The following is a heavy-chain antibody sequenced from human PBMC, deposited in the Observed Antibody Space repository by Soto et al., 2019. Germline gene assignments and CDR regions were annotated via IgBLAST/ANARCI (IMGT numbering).Heavy chain of an antibody. CDR2: IFYSGST. V-gene: IGHV4-39*01. J-gene: IGHJ4*02. CDR1: GGSITSSYY. Sequence: QLQLQESGPGLVKPSETLSLTCTVSGGSITSSYYWGWTRQPPGKGLGWIGSIFYSGSTYHNPSLKSRVTISVDTSKNQVSLELSSVTAADTAVYYCATIPATTILTDYWGQGTLVTVSS. CDR3: ATIPATTILTDY. D-gene: IGHD2-2*02.